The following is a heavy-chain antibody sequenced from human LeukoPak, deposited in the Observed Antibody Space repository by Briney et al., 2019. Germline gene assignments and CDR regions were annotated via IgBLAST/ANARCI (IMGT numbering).Heavy chain of an antibody. V-gene: IGHV3-7*01. D-gene: IGHD3-16*01. Sequence: PGGSLRLSCAASGFAFSNSWMTWVRQAPGKGLEWVANINHDGSEKYYVDSMKGRFTISRDNVENSLYLQVNSLRAEDTAVYYCARDSGHGGIFDYWGQGTLVTVSS. CDR3: ARDSGHGGIFDY. CDR1: GFAFSNSW. J-gene: IGHJ4*02. CDR2: INHDGSEK.